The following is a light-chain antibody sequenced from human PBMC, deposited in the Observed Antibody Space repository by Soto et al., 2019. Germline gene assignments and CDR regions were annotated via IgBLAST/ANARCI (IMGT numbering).Light chain of an antibody. J-gene: IGLJ2*01. CDR1: SSDVGNYDL. V-gene: IGLV2-23*01. Sequence: QSALTQPASVSGSPGQSITISCTGTSSDVGNYDLVSWYQQNPGKAPKLIIYKVNQRPSGVSDRFSGSKSGNTASLTISGLQAEDEADYSCCSYVATATVLYGGGTKVTVL. CDR3: CSYVATATVL. CDR2: KVN.